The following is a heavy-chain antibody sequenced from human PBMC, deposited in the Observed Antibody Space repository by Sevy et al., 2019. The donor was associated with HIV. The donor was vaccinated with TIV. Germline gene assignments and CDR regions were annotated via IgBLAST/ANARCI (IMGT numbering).Heavy chain of an antibody. CDR2: IYRGGGT. J-gene: IGHJ4*02. V-gene: IGHV3-53*01. Sequence: GGSLRLSCAASGFTVSDNYIHWVRLAPGKGLEWVSVIYRGGGTYYADSVKGRFIISRDNSKNTVYLQMNSLRAEDTAVYYCATGEYGGHVGNLDYWGQGTLVTVSS. D-gene: IGHD4-17*01. CDR3: ATGEYGGHVGNLDY. CDR1: GFTVSDNY.